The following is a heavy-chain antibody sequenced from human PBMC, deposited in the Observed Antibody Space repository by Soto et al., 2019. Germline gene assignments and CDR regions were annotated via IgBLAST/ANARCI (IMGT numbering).Heavy chain of an antibody. Sequence: GGSLRLSCAASGFTVSSNYMSWVRQAPGKGLEWVSVIYSGGSTYYADSVKGRFTISRGNSKNTLYLQMNSLRAEDTAVYYCARVGAVAFDAFDIWGQGTMVTVSS. CDR1: GFTVSSNY. J-gene: IGHJ3*02. V-gene: IGHV3-53*01. CDR3: ARVGAVAFDAFDI. CDR2: IYSGGST. D-gene: IGHD6-19*01.